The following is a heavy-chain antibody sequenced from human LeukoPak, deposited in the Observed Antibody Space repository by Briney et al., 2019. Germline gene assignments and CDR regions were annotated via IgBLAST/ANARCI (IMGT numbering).Heavy chain of an antibody. D-gene: IGHD6-19*01. J-gene: IGHJ4*02. V-gene: IGHV3-48*01. CDR3: ARESIAVDRDFDC. CDR2: ISSGSSTI. Sequence: GGSLRLSCAASGFSFSSYSMNWVRQAPGRGLEWISYISSGSSTIFYADSVKGRFTISRDNAKNSLYLLMNSLRADDTAVYYFARESIAVDRDFDCWGQGTLISVSS. CDR1: GFSFSSYS.